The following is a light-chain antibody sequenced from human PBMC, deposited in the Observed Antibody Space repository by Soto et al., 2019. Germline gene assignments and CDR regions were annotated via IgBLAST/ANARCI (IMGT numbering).Light chain of an antibody. Sequence: QSVLTQPPSASGTPRQRVTISCSGSSSNIGSNTVNWYQQLPGTAPKLLIYSNNQRPSGVPDRFSGSKSGTSASLAISGLQSEDEADYYCAAWDDSLNGLVFGTGTKLTVL. V-gene: IGLV1-44*01. CDR3: AAWDDSLNGLV. CDR1: SSNIGSNT. CDR2: SNN. J-gene: IGLJ1*01.